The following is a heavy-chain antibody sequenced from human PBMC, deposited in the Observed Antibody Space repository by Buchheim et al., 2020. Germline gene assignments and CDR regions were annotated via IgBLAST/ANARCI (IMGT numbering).Heavy chain of an antibody. Sequence: QVQLVQSGAEVKKPGASVKVSCKASGYTFTSYAMHWVRQAPGQRLEWMGWINAGNGNTKYSQKFQGRVTITRDTSASTAYMELSSLRSEDTAVYYCARDRGGPWSAARPFRAFGYWGQGTL. V-gene: IGHV1-3*01. J-gene: IGHJ4*02. CDR2: INAGNGNT. D-gene: IGHD6-6*01. CDR1: GYTFTSYA. CDR3: ARDRGGPWSAARPFRAFGY.